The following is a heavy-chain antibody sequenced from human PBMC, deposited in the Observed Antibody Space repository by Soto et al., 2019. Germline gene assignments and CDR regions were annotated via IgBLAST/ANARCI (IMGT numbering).Heavy chain of an antibody. CDR3: ERSGYSYGPNFD. V-gene: IGHV1-69*01. CDR1: RDTFSTSG. J-gene: IGHJ4*02. CDR2: IIPIFGTA. Sequence: QAQLVQSGAEVKKPGSSVKVSCKASRDTFSTSGFSWVRQAPGQGLEWMGGIIPIFGTANYAQNFQGRVTITADESTGTVYMDLSSLRSEDTAVYYCERSGYSYGPNFDWGQGTLVTVSS. D-gene: IGHD5-18*01.